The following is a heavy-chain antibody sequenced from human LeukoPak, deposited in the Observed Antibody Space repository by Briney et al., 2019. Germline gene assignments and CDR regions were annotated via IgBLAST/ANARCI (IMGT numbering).Heavy chain of an antibody. V-gene: IGHV3-33*01. CDR2: IWYDGSNK. CDR3: ARDLEYYGMDV. CDR1: GFTSSSYG. J-gene: IGHJ6*02. D-gene: IGHD3-3*01. Sequence: GGSLRLSCAASGFTSSSYGMHWVRQAPGKGLEWVAVIWYDGSNKYYADSVKGRFTISRDNSKNTLYLQMNSLRAEDTAVYYCARDLEYYGMDVWGQGTTVTVSS.